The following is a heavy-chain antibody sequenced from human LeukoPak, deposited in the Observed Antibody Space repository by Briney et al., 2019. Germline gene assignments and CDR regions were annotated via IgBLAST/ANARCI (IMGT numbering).Heavy chain of an antibody. CDR2: MYPGGSDI. V-gene: IGHV5-51*01. CDR1: GYSFTSYW. CDR3: ATSPHGYADY. J-gene: IGHJ4*02. Sequence: GESLKISCKGSGYSFTSYWIGWVRQTPGRGLEWMGIMYPGGSDIRYSPSFQGQVTISADKSISTGYLQWSSLKVSDTAMYYCATSPHGYADYWGQGTLVTVSS. D-gene: IGHD5-18*01.